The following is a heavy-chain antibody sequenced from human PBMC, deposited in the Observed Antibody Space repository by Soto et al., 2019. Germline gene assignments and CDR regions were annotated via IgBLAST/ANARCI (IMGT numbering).Heavy chain of an antibody. CDR3: AWGSSSWYRRGYFDY. V-gene: IGHV4-30-4*01. CDR2: IYYSGST. CDR1: GGSISSGDYY. D-gene: IGHD6-13*01. J-gene: IGHJ4*02. Sequence: QVPLQESGPGLVKPSQTLSLTCTVSGGSISSGDYYWSWIRQPPGKGLEWIGYIYYSGSTYYNPSLKSRVTISVDTSKNQFSLKLSSVTAADTAVYYCAWGSSSWYRRGYFDYWGQGTLVTVSS.